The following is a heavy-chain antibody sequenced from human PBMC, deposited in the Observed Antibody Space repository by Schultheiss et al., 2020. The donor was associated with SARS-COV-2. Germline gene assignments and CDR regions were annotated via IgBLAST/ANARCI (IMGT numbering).Heavy chain of an antibody. CDR2: INHSGST. CDR1: GVSISGSGYF. J-gene: IGHJ4*02. Sequence: SETLSLTCTVSGVSISGSGYFWAWIRQPPGKGLEWIGEINHSGSTNYNPSLKSRVTISVDTSKNQFSLKLSSVTAADTAVYYCARVYGSGDYWGQGTLVTVSS. D-gene: IGHD3-10*01. V-gene: IGHV4-39*01. CDR3: ARVYGSGDY.